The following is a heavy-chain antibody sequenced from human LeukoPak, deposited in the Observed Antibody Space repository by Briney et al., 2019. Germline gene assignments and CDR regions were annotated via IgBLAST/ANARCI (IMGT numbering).Heavy chain of an antibody. CDR2: IPGSGGAT. V-gene: IGHV3-23*01. CDR1: GFTFSSYA. D-gene: IGHD3-22*01. CDR3: ARARPWDSSRSYYFGMDV. Sequence: GGSLRPSCEASGFTFSSYAIRWVRQAPGTGLEWVSSIPGSGGATYYADSVRGRFSISRDSSKNTVYLQMNSLRDEDTAVYYCARARPWDSSRSYYFGMDVWGQGTTVTVSS. J-gene: IGHJ6*02.